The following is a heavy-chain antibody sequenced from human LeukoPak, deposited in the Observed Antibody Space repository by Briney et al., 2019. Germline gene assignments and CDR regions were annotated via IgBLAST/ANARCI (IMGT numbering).Heavy chain of an antibody. J-gene: IGHJ6*02. Sequence: GGSLRLSCAAPGFTFSSYGMHWVRQAPGEGLEWVAFISFDGSNKYYADSVKGRFTISRDKSENTVYLQMNSLRAADTAVYYCAKSSASGNYSYYGMDVWGQGTTVTLSS. CDR3: AKSSASGNYSYYGMDV. D-gene: IGHD3-10*01. CDR2: ISFDGSNK. CDR1: GFTFSSYG. V-gene: IGHV3-30*18.